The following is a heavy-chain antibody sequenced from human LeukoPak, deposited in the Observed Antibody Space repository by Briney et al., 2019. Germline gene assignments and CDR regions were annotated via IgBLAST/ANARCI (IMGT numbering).Heavy chain of an antibody. CDR2: ITSSRGNI. CDR1: GFTFSSYG. D-gene: IGHD5-18*01. Sequence: GGSLRLSCAASGFTFSSYGLNWVRQAPGKGLEWVSSITSSRGNIYYGDSVMGRFTISRDNAKNSLYLQMNRLRAEDTAVYYCARVAWVDSTMVVDYWGQGTLVTVSS. CDR3: ARVAWVDSTMVVDY. J-gene: IGHJ4*02. V-gene: IGHV3-21*01.